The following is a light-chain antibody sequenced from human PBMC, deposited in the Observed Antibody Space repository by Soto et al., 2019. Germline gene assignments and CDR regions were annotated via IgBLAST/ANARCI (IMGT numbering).Light chain of an antibody. CDR3: QHHKSYPRT. CDR1: QSIDTS. V-gene: IGKV1-5*03. Sequence: DIQMTQSPSTLSASVGDRVTITCQASQSIDTSLAWYQQKPGKAPRLLIYTASNLQSGVPSRFSGSGSGTEFTLTISSLLPDDFATYYCQHHKSYPRTFGQGTKVEIK. CDR2: TAS. J-gene: IGKJ1*01.